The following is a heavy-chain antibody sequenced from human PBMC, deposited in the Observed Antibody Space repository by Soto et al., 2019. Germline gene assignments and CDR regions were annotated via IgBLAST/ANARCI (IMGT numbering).Heavy chain of an antibody. CDR2: IYPTGST. CDR3: ATGRSEVVPGAMDT. D-gene: IGHD2-2*01. V-gene: IGHV4-4*07. J-gene: IGHJ5*02. Sequence: QVQLQESGPGLVKPSETLSLSCTVSGDSFSNYYCNWVRKSAGKGLEWIGRIYPTGSTTYNPSLRSRPTMSVDTSKNQFSLRLTSMTAADTAVYYCATGRSEVVPGAMDTWGQGTLVTVSS. CDR1: GDSFSNYY.